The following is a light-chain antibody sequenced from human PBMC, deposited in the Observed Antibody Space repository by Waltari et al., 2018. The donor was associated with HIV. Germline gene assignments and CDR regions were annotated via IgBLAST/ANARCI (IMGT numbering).Light chain of an antibody. CDR1: QTVSSH. CDR3: QQYDNRSPLT. J-gene: IGKJ4*01. CDR2: GAS. Sequence: EIVMTQSPATLSASPGERVTLACRASQTVSSHLGWYQQRPVQAPRLLIYGASNRATNIPARFSGSGSGTEFALTISSLQSEDFAIYYCQQYDNRSPLTFGGGTKVEI. V-gene: IGKV3-15*01.